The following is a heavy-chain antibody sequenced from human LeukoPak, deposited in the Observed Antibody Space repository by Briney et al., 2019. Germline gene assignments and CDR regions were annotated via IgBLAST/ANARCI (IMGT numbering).Heavy chain of an antibody. Sequence: SETLSLTCAVYGGSFSGYYWRWIRQPPGKGLEWIGEINHSGSSNYNPSLKSRVTISVDTSKNQFSLKLSTWTAADTAVYYCARPRSPGCIAARRRGPYYYYMDVWGKGTTVTVSS. D-gene: IGHD6-6*01. CDR3: ARPRSPGCIAARRRGPYYYYMDV. J-gene: IGHJ6*03. CDR1: GGSFSGYY. CDR2: INHSGSS. V-gene: IGHV4-34*01.